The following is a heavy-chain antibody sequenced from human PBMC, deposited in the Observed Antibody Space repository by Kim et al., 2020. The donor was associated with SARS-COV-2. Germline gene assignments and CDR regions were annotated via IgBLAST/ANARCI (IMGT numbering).Heavy chain of an antibody. CDR3: AREERYSGYDYPYFDY. CDR1: GFTFSSYG. CDR2: ISYDGSIK. Sequence: GGSLRLSCAASGFTFSSYGMHWVRQAPGKGLEWVAVISYDGSIKHYADYVRGRFTFSRDNSKNTLYLQMNSLRAEDTAVYHCAREERYSGYDYPYFDYWG. V-gene: IGHV3-33*05. D-gene: IGHD5-12*01. J-gene: IGHJ4*01.